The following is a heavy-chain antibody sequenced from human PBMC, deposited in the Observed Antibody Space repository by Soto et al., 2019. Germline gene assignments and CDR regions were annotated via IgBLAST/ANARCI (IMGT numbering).Heavy chain of an antibody. CDR1: GFTFSSYS. J-gene: IGHJ3*02. Sequence: EVQLVESGGGLVKPGGSLRLSCAASGFTFSSYSMNWVRQAPGKGLEWVSSISSSSSYIYYADSVKGRFTISRDNAKNAXXLKMTSLRAEDTVVYYCARDGVTMVRGANNDDVDIWGQGTMVTVSS. CDR3: ARDGVTMVRGANNDDVDI. CDR2: ISSSSSYI. V-gene: IGHV3-21*01. D-gene: IGHD3-10*01.